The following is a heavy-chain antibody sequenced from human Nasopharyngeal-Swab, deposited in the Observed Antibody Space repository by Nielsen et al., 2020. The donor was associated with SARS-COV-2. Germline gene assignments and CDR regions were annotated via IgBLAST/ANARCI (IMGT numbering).Heavy chain of an antibody. J-gene: IGHJ5*02. V-gene: IGHV3-30-3*01. Sequence: GGSLRLSCAASGFTFSSYAMHWVRQAPGKGLEWVAVISYDGSNKYYADSVKGRFTISRDNSKNTLYLQMNSLRAEDTAVYYCARPLSRDSTWTTEANWFDPWGQGTLVTVSA. D-gene: IGHD6-13*01. CDR3: ARPLSRDSTWTTEANWFDP. CDR1: GFTFSSYA. CDR2: ISYDGSNK.